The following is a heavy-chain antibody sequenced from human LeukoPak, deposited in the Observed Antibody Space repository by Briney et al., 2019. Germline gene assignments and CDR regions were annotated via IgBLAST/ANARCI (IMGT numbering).Heavy chain of an antibody. D-gene: IGHD5-24*01. CDR3: ASVEMATILSPDY. V-gene: IGHV3-66*02. Sequence: GGSLRLSCAASGFTVSSNYMSWVRQAPGKGLEGVSVIYSGGSTYYADSVKGRFTISRDNSKNTLYLQMNSLRAEDTAVYYCASVEMATILSPDYWGQGTLVTVSS. CDR2: IYSGGST. J-gene: IGHJ4*02. CDR1: GFTVSSNY.